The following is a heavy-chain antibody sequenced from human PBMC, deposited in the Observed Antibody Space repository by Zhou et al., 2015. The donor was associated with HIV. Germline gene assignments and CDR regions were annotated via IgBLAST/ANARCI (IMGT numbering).Heavy chain of an antibody. V-gene: IGHV1-69*01. D-gene: IGHD3-10*01. CDR2: IIPIFGTA. CDR1: GGTFSSYA. CDR3: ARDRITMVQGVIIWEELDV. J-gene: IGHJ6*04. Sequence: QVQLVQSGAEVKKPGSSVKVSCKASGGTFSSYAISWVRQAPGQGLEWMGGIIPIFGTANYAQKFQGRVTITADESTSTAYMELSSLRSEDTAVYYCARDRITMVQGVIIWEELDVWGKGTTVTVSS.